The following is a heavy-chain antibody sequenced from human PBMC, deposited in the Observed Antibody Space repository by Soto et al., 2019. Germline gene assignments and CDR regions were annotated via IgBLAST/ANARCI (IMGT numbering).Heavy chain of an antibody. Sequence: EVQLVESGGGLVQPGGSLRLSCAASGFTVSTKYMSWVRQAPGKGLERVAVIYSGGSTFYADSVRGRFTISRDNSKNTVNLQMNSLRAEDTAVYYCARDSWAEDYWCQGTMVTVSS. D-gene: IGHD3-16*01. CDR1: GFTVSTKY. CDR2: IYSGGST. J-gene: IGHJ4*02. CDR3: ARDSWAEDY. V-gene: IGHV3-66*01.